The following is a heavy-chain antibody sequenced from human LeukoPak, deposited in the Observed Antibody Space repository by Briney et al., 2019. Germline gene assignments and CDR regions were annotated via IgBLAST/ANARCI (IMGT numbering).Heavy chain of an antibody. J-gene: IGHJ4*02. CDR2: IYSGGST. V-gene: IGHV3-53*01. Sequence: GGCLRLSCAASGFTVSSNYMSWVRQAPGKGLEWVSVIYSGGSTYYADSVKGRFTISRDNSKNTLYLQMNSLRAEDTAVYYCARDRKAAGFDYWGQGTLVTVSS. CDR1: GFTVSSNY. D-gene: IGHD6-13*01. CDR3: ARDRKAAGFDY.